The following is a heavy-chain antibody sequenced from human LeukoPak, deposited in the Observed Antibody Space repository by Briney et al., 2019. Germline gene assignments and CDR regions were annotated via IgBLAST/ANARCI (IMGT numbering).Heavy chain of an antibody. D-gene: IGHD2-2*02. J-gene: IGHJ4*02. V-gene: IGHV3-30*02. CDR2: IRYDGSNK. Sequence: GGSLRLSCAASEFTFSSYGMHWVRQAPGKGLEWVAFIRYDGSNKYYADSVKGRFTISRDNSKNTLYLQMNSLRAEDTAVYYCAKDSCSSTSCYIGYWGQGTLVTVSS. CDR1: EFTFSSYG. CDR3: AKDSCSSTSCYIGY.